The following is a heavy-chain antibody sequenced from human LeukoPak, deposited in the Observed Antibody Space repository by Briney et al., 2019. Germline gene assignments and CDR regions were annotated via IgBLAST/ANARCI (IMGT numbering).Heavy chain of an antibody. J-gene: IGHJ5*02. V-gene: IGHV4-34*01. D-gene: IGHD3-3*01. Sequence: SETLSLTCAVYGGSFSGYYWSWIRQPPGKGLEWIGEINHSGSTNYNPSLKSRVTISVDTSKNQFSLKLSSVTAADTAVYYGVSFWSGYPTPPNWFDPWGQGTLVTVSS. CDR2: INHSGST. CDR3: VSFWSGYPTPPNWFDP. CDR1: GGSFSGYY.